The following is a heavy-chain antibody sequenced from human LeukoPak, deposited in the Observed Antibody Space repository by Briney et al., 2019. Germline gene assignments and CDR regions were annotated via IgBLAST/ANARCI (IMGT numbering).Heavy chain of an antibody. CDR1: GFSFSTYW. CDR2: IKQDGSEK. D-gene: IGHD3-9*01. V-gene: IGHV3-7*01. J-gene: IGHJ4*02. Sequence: GGSLRLSCAASGFSFSTYWMSWVRQAPGKGLEWVANIKQDGSEKYYVDSVKGRFTISRDNAKNSLYLQMNSLRAEDTAVYYCARGPPTGYYDILTGYYKGSRLFDYWGQGTLVTVSS. CDR3: ARGPPTGYYDILTGYYKGSRLFDY.